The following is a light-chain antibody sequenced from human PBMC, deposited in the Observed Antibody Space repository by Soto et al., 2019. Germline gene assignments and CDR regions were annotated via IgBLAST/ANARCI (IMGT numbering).Light chain of an antibody. V-gene: IGLV1-40*01. CDR2: GNS. CDR3: QSYDCSMSGYV. Sequence: QSVLTQPPSVSGAPGQRVTISCTGSSSNIGAGYDVHWYQQLPGTAPKLLIYGNSHRPSGVPDRFSGSKSGTSASLAITGLQAEDEADYYCQSYDCSMSGYVFGTGTKVTV. CDR1: SSNIGAGYD. J-gene: IGLJ1*01.